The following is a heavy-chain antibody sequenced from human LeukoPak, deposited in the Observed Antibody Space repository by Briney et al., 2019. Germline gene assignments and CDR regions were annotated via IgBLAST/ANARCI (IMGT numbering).Heavy chain of an antibody. Sequence: GGSLRLSCAASGFTFSSYAMRWVRQAPGKGLEWVSAISGSGGSTYYADSVKGRFTISRDNSKNTLYLQMNSLRAEDTAVYYCAKDHYYDSAYYFDYWGQGTLVTVSS. D-gene: IGHD3-22*01. V-gene: IGHV3-23*01. CDR3: AKDHYYDSAYYFDY. CDR1: GFTFSSYA. CDR2: ISGSGGST. J-gene: IGHJ4*02.